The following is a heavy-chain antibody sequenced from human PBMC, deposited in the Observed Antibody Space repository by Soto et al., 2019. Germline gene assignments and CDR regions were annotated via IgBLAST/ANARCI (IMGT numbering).Heavy chain of an antibody. CDR2: IIPIFGTA. CDR3: ASGYCSSTSCLVGWFDP. J-gene: IGHJ5*02. CDR1: GGTFSSYA. Sequence: GASVKVSCQASGGTFSSYAISWVRQAPGQGLEWMGGIIPIFGTANYAQKFQVRVTITADESTSTAYMELSSLRAEDTAVYYCASGYCSSTSCLVGWFDPWGQGTLVTVSS. V-gene: IGHV1-69*13. D-gene: IGHD2-2*03.